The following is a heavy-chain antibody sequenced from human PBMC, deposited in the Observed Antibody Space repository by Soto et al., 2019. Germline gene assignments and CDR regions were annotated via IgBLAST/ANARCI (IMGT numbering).Heavy chain of an antibody. CDR3: ATSYGSIYRAFDS. J-gene: IGHJ4*02. CDR1: GDTFSFYT. D-gene: IGHD3-16*02. Sequence: QVQLVQSGTEVKKPGSSVKASCKASGDTFSFYTINWVRQAPGLGLEWVGRINPIVSMSNYAQKFQGRVSMTADRSTSTAYMQLITLRPDDTAMYFCATSYGSIYRAFDSWGQGALVIVSS. V-gene: IGHV1-69*02. CDR2: INPIVSMS.